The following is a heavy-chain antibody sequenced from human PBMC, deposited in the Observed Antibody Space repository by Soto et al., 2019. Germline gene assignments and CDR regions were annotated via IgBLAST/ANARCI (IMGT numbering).Heavy chain of an antibody. D-gene: IGHD3-10*01. CDR1: GYTFTSYG. CDR2: ISAYNGNT. J-gene: IGHJ5*02. V-gene: IGHV1-18*01. Sequence: GASVKVSCKASGYTFTSYGISWVRQAPGQGLEWMGWISAYNGNTNYAQKLQGRVTMTTDTSTSTAYMELRSLRSDDTAVYYCARLGGITMVRGVITPLVGWFDPWGQGTLVTVSS. CDR3: ARLGGITMVRGVITPLVGWFDP.